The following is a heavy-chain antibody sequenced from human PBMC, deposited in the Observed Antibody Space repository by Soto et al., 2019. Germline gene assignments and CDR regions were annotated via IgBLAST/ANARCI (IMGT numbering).Heavy chain of an antibody. D-gene: IGHD2-2*01. CDR2: ISLYSDGT. V-gene: IGHV1-18*01. CDR1: GYTFSNYG. J-gene: IGHJ5*02. Sequence: AASVKVSCKTSGYTFSNYGITWVRQAPGQPLEWLGWISLYSDGTNYAQKFQGRVSMTTDTSTTTAYMELRSLRSDDTAVYYCARVVPGAEAWFDPWGQGTLVTVSS. CDR3: ARVVPGAEAWFDP.